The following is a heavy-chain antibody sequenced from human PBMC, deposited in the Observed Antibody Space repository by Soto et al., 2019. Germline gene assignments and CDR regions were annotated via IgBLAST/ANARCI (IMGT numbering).Heavy chain of an antibody. Sequence: VQLVESGGGVVQPGTSLRLSCAASGFSFSDSGMHWVRQAPGRGLEWVAVIWYDGSNEKYADSVRGRFTISRDNPMNTLYLQMHSLRVEDTAVYYCTRIGDSRSSPPRYHYYAMDVWGQGTTVTVSS. CDR3: TRIGDSRSSPPRYHYYAMDV. CDR1: GFSFSDSG. CDR2: IWYDGSNE. D-gene: IGHD6-6*01. J-gene: IGHJ6*02. V-gene: IGHV3-33*01.